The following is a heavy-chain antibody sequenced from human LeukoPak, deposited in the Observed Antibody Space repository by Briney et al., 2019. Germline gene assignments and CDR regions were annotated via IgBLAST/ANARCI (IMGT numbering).Heavy chain of an antibody. CDR3: ARDFHYGDYIDF. CDR2: ISSGGLTI. Sequence: GGSLRLSCVASGFTFSTYTFNWVRQAPGKGLEWLSYISSGGLTIFYADSVRGRFTLSRDNTKNAIYLDMTNLRAEDTAVYYCARDFHYGDYIDFWGQGTLVAVSS. CDR1: GFTFSTYT. D-gene: IGHD4/OR15-4a*01. J-gene: IGHJ4*02. V-gene: IGHV3-48*04.